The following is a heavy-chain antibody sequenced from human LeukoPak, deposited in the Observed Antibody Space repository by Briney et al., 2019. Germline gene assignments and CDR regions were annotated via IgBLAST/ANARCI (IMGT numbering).Heavy chain of an antibody. J-gene: IGHJ4*02. CDR2: ISSSSSYI. Sequence: GGSLRLSCAASGFTFSSYSMNWVRQAPGKGLEWVSSISSSSSYIYYADSVKGRFTISRDNAKNSLYLQMNSLRAEDTAVYYCARGTVVIAARPGDYWGQGTLVTASS. V-gene: IGHV3-21*01. D-gene: IGHD6-6*01. CDR1: GFTFSSYS. CDR3: ARGTVVIAARPGDY.